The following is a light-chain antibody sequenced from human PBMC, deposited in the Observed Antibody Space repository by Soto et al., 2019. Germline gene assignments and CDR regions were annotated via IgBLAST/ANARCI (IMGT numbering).Light chain of an antibody. Sequence: QAVVTQPASVSASPGQSITLSCSDVEVFNYVSWYQHHPGRAPKLIIYEVSRRPSGVSPRFSGSKSGNTASLTISGLRSEDEADYYCTSYTTSATGIFGTGTKLTVL. V-gene: IGLV2-14*01. CDR1: VEVFNY. J-gene: IGLJ1*01. CDR2: EVS. CDR3: TSYTTSATGI.